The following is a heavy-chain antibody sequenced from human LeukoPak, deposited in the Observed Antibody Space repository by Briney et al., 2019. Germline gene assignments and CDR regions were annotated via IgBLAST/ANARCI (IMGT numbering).Heavy chain of an antibody. J-gene: IGHJ3*02. Sequence: SETLALTCTIAGDSIINDYWTWILQPAGKGLEWIGRIYSSGVTNYNPSLKSRVTLSVDTSKNHLSLEMNSVTAADTAVYYCARGPGSATAEAFDIWGQGTMVTVSS. CDR3: ARGPGSATAEAFDI. D-gene: IGHD6-25*01. CDR1: GDSIINDY. CDR2: IYSSGVT. V-gene: IGHV4-4*07.